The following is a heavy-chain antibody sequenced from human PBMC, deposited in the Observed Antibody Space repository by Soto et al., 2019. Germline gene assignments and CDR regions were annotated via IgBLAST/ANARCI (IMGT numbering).Heavy chain of an antibody. Sequence: QLQLQESGPGLVKPSETLSLTCTVSGGSISSSSYYWGWIRQPPGKGLEWIGSIYYSGSTYYNPSLKSRVTISVDTSKNQFSLKLSSVTAADTAVYYCARHVGGGPAAPTNWFDPWGQGTLVTVSS. CDR2: IYYSGST. CDR1: GGSISSSSYY. V-gene: IGHV4-39*01. D-gene: IGHD2-2*01. CDR3: ARHVGGGPAAPTNWFDP. J-gene: IGHJ5*02.